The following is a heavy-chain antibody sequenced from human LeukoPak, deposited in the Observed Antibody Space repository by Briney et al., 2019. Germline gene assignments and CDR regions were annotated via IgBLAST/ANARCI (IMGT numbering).Heavy chain of an antibody. Sequence: ASVKVSCKASGYTFTSYGICWVRQAPGQGLEWMGWISAYNGNTNYAQKLQGRVTMTTDTSTSTAYMELRSLRSDDTAVYYCARDLLHGYCSGGSCPIDFDYWGQGTLVTVSS. CDR3: ARDLLHGYCSGGSCPIDFDY. CDR1: GYTFTSYG. J-gene: IGHJ4*02. V-gene: IGHV1-18*01. CDR2: ISAYNGNT. D-gene: IGHD2-15*01.